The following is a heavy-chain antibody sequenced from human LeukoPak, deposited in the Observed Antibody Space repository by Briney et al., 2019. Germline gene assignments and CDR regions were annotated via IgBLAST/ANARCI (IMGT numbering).Heavy chain of an antibody. J-gene: IGHJ5*02. CDR3: ARGSQYYDGSQDWFDP. V-gene: IGHV3-21*01. D-gene: IGHD3-22*01. Sequence: GGSLRLSCAASGFIVSSDYMSWVRQAPGKGLEWVSSISSSSSYIYYADSVKGRFTISRDNAKNSLYLQMNSLRAEDTAVYYCARGSQYYDGSQDWFDPWGQGTLVTVSS. CDR2: ISSSSSYI. CDR1: GFIVSSDY.